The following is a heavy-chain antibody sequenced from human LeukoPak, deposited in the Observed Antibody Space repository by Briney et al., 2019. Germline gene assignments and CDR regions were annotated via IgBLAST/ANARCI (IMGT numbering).Heavy chain of an antibody. J-gene: IGHJ3*02. Sequence: ASVKVSCKASGYTFTGYYMHWARQAPGQGLEWMGRINLNSGGTNYAQKFQGRVTMTRDTSISTAYMELSRLRSDDTAVYYCARALRARDAFDIWGQGTMVTVSS. D-gene: IGHD3-16*01. CDR3: ARALRARDAFDI. CDR1: GYTFTGYY. V-gene: IGHV1-2*06. CDR2: INLNSGGT.